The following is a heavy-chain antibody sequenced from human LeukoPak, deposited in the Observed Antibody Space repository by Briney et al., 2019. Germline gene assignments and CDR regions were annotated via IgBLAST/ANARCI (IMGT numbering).Heavy chain of an antibody. V-gene: IGHV1-8*01. CDR2: MSPNSGST. J-gene: IGHJ4*02. Sequence: ASVKVSCKASGYTFTRYDINWVRQASGQGLEWMGWMSPNSGSTGYAQKFQGRVTMTRNTDISTAYRELSGLISKTTGVYYSARGVEEGVDYWGQGTLVTVSS. D-gene: IGHD3-16*01. CDR3: ARGVEEGVDY. CDR1: GYTFTRYD.